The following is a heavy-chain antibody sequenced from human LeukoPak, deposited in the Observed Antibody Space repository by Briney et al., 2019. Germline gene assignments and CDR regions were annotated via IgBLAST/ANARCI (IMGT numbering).Heavy chain of an antibody. D-gene: IGHD3-22*01. CDR2: ISHDGTIQ. Sequence: GRSLTLSCAASGFTFTNYGMHWVRQAPGKGLEWVAIISHDGTIQHYGDSLKGRFTISRDNSKNTVPLQVNNLRPEDTAVYFCAKAPYIRGYYFDFWGQGIPVSVSS. CDR3: AKAPYIRGYYFDF. CDR1: GFTFTNYG. J-gene: IGHJ4*02. V-gene: IGHV3-30*18.